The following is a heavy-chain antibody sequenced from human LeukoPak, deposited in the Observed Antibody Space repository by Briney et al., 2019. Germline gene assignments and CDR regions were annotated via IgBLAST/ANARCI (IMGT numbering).Heavy chain of an antibody. CDR2: FDPEDGET. Sequence: ASVKVSCKVSGYTLTELSMHWVRQAPGKGLEWMGGFDPEDGETIYAQKFQGRVTMTEDTSTDTAYTELSSLRSEDTAVYYCASKKMVRGVIITGAFDIWGQGTMVTVSS. V-gene: IGHV1-24*01. D-gene: IGHD3-10*01. CDR3: ASKKMVRGVIITGAFDI. J-gene: IGHJ3*02. CDR1: GYTLTELS.